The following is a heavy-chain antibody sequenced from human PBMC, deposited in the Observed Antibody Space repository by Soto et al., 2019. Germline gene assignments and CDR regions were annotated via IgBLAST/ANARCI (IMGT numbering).Heavy chain of an antibody. J-gene: IGHJ4*02. D-gene: IGHD6-19*01. Sequence: QVLLVQSGAEVKKPGSSGKVSCKASGGTFRSYTINWVRQAPGQGLEWMGGIIPISYTTNYAQNFQGRVTITADKSTSTASMELSSLRSEDTAVYYCASRNSGNDYWGQGTLVTVSS. CDR2: IIPISYTT. CDR3: ASRNSGNDY. V-gene: IGHV1-69*06. CDR1: GGTFRSYT.